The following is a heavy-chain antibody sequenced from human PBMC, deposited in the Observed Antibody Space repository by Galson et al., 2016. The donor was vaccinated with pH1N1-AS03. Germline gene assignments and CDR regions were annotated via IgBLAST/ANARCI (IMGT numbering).Heavy chain of an antibody. Sequence: TLSLTCSVSGDSLDTFSWTWIRQPPGKGLEWIGFTFYGGSTHYNPSLKSRITISVDTSKNLFPLQLKSVTAADTAVYYCASRSSVLYSYGSDVWGQGTTVIVSS. D-gene: IGHD3-10*01. CDR3: ASRSSVLYSYGSDV. CDR1: GDSLDTFS. V-gene: IGHV4-59*01. CDR2: TFYGGST. J-gene: IGHJ6*02.